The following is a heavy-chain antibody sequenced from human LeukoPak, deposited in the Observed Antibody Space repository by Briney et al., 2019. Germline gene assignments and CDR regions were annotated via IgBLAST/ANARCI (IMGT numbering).Heavy chain of an antibody. CDR3: ARTQSQGGGYDPPDYYHYYMDV. CDR2: MNPNSGNT. CDR1: GYTFTSYD. D-gene: IGHD1-26*01. Sequence: ASVKVSCKASGYTFTSYDINWVRQATGQGLEWMGWMNPNSGNTGYAQKFQGRVTITRSTSRSTAYMELSSMRSEDTAVYYCARTQSQGGGYDPPDYYHYYMDVWGKGTTVTVSS. J-gene: IGHJ6*03. V-gene: IGHV1-8*03.